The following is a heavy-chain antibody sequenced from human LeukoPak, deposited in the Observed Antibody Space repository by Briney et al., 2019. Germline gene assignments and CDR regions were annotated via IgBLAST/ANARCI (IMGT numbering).Heavy chain of an antibody. CDR2: IIPIFGIA. J-gene: IGHJ4*02. CDR3: ARDSGYYDSSGYYDY. Sequence: SVKVSCKASGGTFCSYAISWVRQAPGQGLEWMGRIIPIFGIANYAQKFQGRVTITADKSTSTAYMELSSLRSEDTAVYYCARDSGYYDSSGYYDYWGQGTLVTVSS. V-gene: IGHV1-69*04. D-gene: IGHD3-22*01. CDR1: GGTFCSYA.